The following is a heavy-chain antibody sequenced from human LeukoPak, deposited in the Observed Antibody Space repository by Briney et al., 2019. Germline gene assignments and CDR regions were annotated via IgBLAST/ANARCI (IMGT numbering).Heavy chain of an antibody. CDR1: GGTFSSYA. CDR3: AREGGIAVAQRAFDY. CDR2: IIPILGIA. J-gene: IGHJ4*02. Sequence: ASVKVSCKASGGTFSSYAISWVRQAPGQGLEWMGRIIPILGIANYAQKFQGRVTITADKSTSTAYMELSSLRSEDTAVYYCAREGGIAVAQRAFDYWGQGTLVTVSS. D-gene: IGHD6-19*01. V-gene: IGHV1-69*04.